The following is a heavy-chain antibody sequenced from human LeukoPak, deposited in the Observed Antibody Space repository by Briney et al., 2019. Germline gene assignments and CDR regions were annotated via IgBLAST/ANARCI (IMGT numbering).Heavy chain of an antibody. J-gene: IGHJ4*02. CDR3: ARDRRGYDPDY. V-gene: IGHV3-48*01. D-gene: IGHD5-12*01. CDR2: ISSSSTI. Sequence: GGSLRLSCAASGFTFSSYSMNWVRQAPGKGLEWVSYISSSSTIYYADSVKGRFTISRDNAKNSLYLQMNSLRAEDTAVYYCARDRRGYDPDYWGQGTLVTVSS. CDR1: GFTFSSYS.